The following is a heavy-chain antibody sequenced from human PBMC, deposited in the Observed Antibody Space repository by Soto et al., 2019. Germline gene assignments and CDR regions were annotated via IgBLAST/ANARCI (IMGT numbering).Heavy chain of an antibody. CDR1: GFTFSSYW. CDR3: VTAVRGYNANGDL. J-gene: IGHJ6*02. CDR2: IKADGTEK. V-gene: IGHV3-7*03. D-gene: IGHD5-12*01. Sequence: SLRLSCVGSGFTFSSYWMGWVLQTPGKGLEWVATIKADGTEKYYVDSVKGRFTFSRDNAKTSVYLEMNSLRAEDTAVYYCVTAVRGYNANGDLWGQGTTVTVSS.